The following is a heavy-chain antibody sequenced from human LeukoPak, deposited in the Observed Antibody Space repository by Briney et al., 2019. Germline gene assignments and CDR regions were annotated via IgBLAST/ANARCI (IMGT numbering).Heavy chain of an antibody. J-gene: IGHJ4*02. CDR2: ISWNSGSI. D-gene: IGHD6-6*01. CDR1: GFTFDDYA. CDR3: AKGPRPTSYYFDY. Sequence: SGRSLRLSCAASGFTFDDYAMHWVRQAPGKGLEWVSGISWNSGSIGYADSVKGRFTISRDNAKNSLYLQMNSLRAEDTALYYCAKGPRPTSYYFDYWGQGTLATVSS. V-gene: IGHV3-9*01.